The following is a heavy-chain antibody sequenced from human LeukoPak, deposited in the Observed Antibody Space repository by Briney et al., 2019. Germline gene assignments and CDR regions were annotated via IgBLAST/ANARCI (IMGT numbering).Heavy chain of an antibody. CDR2: IDRPAKSYAT. CDR1: VFTLSDSA. V-gene: IGHV3-73*01. D-gene: IGHD1-26*01. J-gene: IGHJ5*02. CDR3: TRDRGTYNWLDP. Sequence: GGSLKLSCAASVFTLSDSAIHSVRQASGKGLEWVGLIDRPAKSYATAYGASVGGRFTISRDDSKNTAYLQMDSLKTEDTVLYYCTRDRGTYNWLDPWGQGTLVTVSS.